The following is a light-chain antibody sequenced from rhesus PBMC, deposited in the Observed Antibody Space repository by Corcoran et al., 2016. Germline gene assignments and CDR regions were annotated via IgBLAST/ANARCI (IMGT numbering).Light chain of an antibody. CDR3: QQYYSTPLT. Sequence: DIVMTQSPDSLAVSLGERVTINCKSSQSLLSSSTNKNYLAWYQQRPGQAPKLLIFWASSREAGVPNRSRGSGSGTDFTLTISGLQAEDVAVYYCQQYYSTPLTFGQGTKVEIK. V-gene: IGKV4-1*01. CDR2: WAS. J-gene: IGKJ1*01. CDR1: QSLLSSSTNKNY.